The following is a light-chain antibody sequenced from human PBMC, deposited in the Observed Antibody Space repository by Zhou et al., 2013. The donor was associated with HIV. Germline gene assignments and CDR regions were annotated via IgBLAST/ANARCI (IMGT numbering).Light chain of an antibody. Sequence: EIVLTQSPGTLSLSPGERATLSCRASQSVSSSFLAWYQQKPGQAPRLLIYAASSRATGIPDRFSGSGSGTDFTLTISRLEPEDFAVYYCQQYGSSPYTFGLGDPRWRSN. J-gene: IGKJ2*01. CDR3: QQYGSSPYT. CDR1: QSVSSSF. V-gene: IGKV3-20*01. CDR2: AAS.